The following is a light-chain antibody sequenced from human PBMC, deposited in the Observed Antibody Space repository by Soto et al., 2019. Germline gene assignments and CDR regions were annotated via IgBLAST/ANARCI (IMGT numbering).Light chain of an antibody. CDR3: ATWDDSLNGFYV. Sequence: QSALTQPPSVSGAPGQRVTISCTGSSSNIGAGYDVHWYQQLPGTAPKLLIYRNNQRPSGVPDRFSGSKSGTSASLAISGLRSDDEADYFCATWDDSLNGFYVFGTGTKVTV. CDR2: RNN. CDR1: SSNIGAGYD. V-gene: IGLV1-47*01. J-gene: IGLJ1*01.